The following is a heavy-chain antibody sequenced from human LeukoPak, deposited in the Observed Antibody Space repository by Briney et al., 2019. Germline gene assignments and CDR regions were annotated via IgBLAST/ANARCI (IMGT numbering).Heavy chain of an antibody. CDR3: ARARARDWFDP. CDR1: GYSFTSYW. D-gene: IGHD6-6*01. V-gene: IGHV5-51*01. Sequence: GESLKISFKGSGYSFTSYWIGWVRQMPGKDLEWMGIIYPGDSDTRYSPSFQGQVTISADKSISTAYLQWSSLKASDTAMYYCARARARDWFDPWGQGTLVTVSS. J-gene: IGHJ5*02. CDR2: IYPGDSDT.